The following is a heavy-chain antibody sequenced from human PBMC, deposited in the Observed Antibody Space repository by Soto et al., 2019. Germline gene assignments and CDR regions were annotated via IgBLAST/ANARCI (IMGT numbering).Heavy chain of an antibody. CDR1: GFTFSSYA. CDR2: ISYDGSNK. V-gene: IGHV3-30-3*01. CDR3: ARETHRVSTDLDY. J-gene: IGHJ4*02. Sequence: QVQLVESGGGVVQPGRSLRLSCAASGFTFSSYAMHCVRQAPGKGLEWVAVISYDGSNKYYADSVKGRFTISRDNSKNTLYLQMNSLRAEDTAVYYCARETHRVSTDLDYWGQGTLVTVSS.